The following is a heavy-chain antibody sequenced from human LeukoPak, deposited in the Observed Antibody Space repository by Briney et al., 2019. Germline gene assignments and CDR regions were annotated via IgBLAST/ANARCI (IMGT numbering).Heavy chain of an antibody. D-gene: IGHD4-23*01. J-gene: IGHJ3*02. V-gene: IGHV1-69*01. CDR1: GGTFSSYA. CDR2: IIPIFGTA. CDR3: ARVTPYGGNSYYAFDI. Sequence: SVKVSCKASGGTFSSYAISWVRQAPGQGLEWMGGIIPIFGTANYAQKFQGRVTITADESTSTAYMELSSLRSEDTAVYYCARVTPYGGNSYYAFDIWGQGTMVTVSS.